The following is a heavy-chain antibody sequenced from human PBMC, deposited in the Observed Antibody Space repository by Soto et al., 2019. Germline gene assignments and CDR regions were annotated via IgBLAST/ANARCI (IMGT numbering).Heavy chain of an antibody. Sequence: EVQLVESGGGLVQPGGSLRLSCAASGFTFTTDWMSWVRQAPGKGLEWVANIKQDGSEKYYMDSVKGRFTISRDNAKNSPYLQMTSLRVEDTAVYHCARAGIQWFGESYFDYSGQGTLVTVSS. CDR1: GFTFTTDW. V-gene: IGHV3-7*04. CDR2: IKQDGSEK. J-gene: IGHJ4*02. CDR3: ARAGIQWFGESYFDY. D-gene: IGHD3-10*01.